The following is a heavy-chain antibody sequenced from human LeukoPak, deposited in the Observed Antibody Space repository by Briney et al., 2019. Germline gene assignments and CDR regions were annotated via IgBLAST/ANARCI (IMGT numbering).Heavy chain of an antibody. CDR2: INPNSGGT. CDR3: ARGRPTTSIAAAGVNWFDP. J-gene: IGHJ5*02. V-gene: IGHV1-2*02. D-gene: IGHD6-13*01. Sequence: ASVKVSCKASGYTFTGYYMHWVRQAPGQGLEWMGWINPNSGGTNYAQKFQGRVTMTRDTSISTAYMELSRLRSDDTAVYYCARGRPTTSIAAAGVNWFDPWGQGTLVTVSX. CDR1: GYTFTGYY.